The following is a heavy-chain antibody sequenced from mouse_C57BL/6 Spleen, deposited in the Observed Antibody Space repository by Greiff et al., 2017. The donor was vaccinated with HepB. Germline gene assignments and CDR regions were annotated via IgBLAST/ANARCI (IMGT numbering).Heavy chain of an antibody. CDR1: GFNIKDYY. CDR2: IDPEDGET. V-gene: IGHV14-2*01. J-gene: IGHJ2*01. CDR3: ARNYGSQYYFDY. D-gene: IGHD1-1*01. Sequence: EVHLVESGAELVKPGASVKLSCTASGFNIKDYYMHWVKQRTEQGLEWIGRIDPEDGETKYAPKFQGKATITAATSSNTAYLQLSSLTSEDTAVYYCARNYGSQYYFDYWGQGTTLTVSS.